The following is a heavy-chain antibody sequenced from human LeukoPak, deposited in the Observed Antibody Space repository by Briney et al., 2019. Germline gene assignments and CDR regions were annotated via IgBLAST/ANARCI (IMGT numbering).Heavy chain of an antibody. D-gene: IGHD1-20*01. V-gene: IGHV4-34*01. J-gene: IGHJ5*02. CDR2: INDSGTT. CDR3: ARRGIIGTTNNWFDP. Sequence: KSSETLSLTCAVYGGSFSGFYWSWLRQPPGGGREWVWEINDSGTTYYNPSLKSRITMSVDTHENQCSLRLNSVTAADTAMYYCARRGIIGTTNNWFDPWGQATLVTVSS. CDR1: GGSFSGFY.